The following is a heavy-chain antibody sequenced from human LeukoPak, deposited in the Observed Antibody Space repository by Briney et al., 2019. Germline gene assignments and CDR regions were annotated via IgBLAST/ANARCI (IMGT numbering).Heavy chain of an antibody. J-gene: IGHJ4*02. D-gene: IGHD2-21*01. V-gene: IGHV3-11*04. CDR3: AVEVVVTGNRIDY. CDR1: GLTFSDCN. Sequence: PGGSLRLSCAASGLTFSDCNMNWVRQAPGKGLEWISYIGRDSDTMYADSVKGRFTTARDNIKKSLYLQMTGLRAEDTAVYHCAVEVVVTGNRIDYWGQGILVTVS. CDR2: IGRDSDT.